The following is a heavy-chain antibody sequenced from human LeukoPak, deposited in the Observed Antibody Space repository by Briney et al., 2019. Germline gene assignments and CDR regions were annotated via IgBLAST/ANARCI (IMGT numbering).Heavy chain of an antibody. D-gene: IGHD6-6*01. CDR3: AKGRGAALQIYYFEY. CDR1: GFTFSSYG. CDR2: IRYDGSNK. Sequence: GGSPRLSCAASGFTFSSYGMHWVRQAPGKGLEWVAFIRYDGSNKYYADSVKGRFTISRDNSKNTLYLQMNSLRAEDTAVYYCAKGRGAALQIYYFEYWGQGTLVTVSS. J-gene: IGHJ4*02. V-gene: IGHV3-30*02.